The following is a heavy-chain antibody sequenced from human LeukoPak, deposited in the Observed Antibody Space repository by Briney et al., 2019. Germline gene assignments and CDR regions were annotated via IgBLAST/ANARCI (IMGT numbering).Heavy chain of an antibody. CDR2: ISWNSGSI. CDR1: GFTFDDYA. D-gene: IGHD4-11*01. V-gene: IGHV3-9*01. Sequence: PGGSLRLSCAASGFTFDDYAMHWVRQAPGKGLEWVSGISWNSGSIGYADSVKGRFTISRDNAKNSPYLQMNSLRAEDTALYYCAKADGSNYFDYWGQGTLVTVSS. CDR3: AKADGSNYFDY. J-gene: IGHJ4*02.